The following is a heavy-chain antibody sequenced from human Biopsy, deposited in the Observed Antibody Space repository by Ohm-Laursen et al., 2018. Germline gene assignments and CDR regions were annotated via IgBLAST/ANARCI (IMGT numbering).Heavy chain of an antibody. D-gene: IGHD6-13*01. Sequence: GSLRLSCAASGFTFSSYAMNWVRQAPGKGLEWVSAITVSADTTYYADSVRGRFTVSRDNSQNTLYLQMNRLRAEDTAVCYCAREGELVADEYFDYWGQGILVTVSS. J-gene: IGHJ4*02. CDR2: ITVSADTT. CDR3: AREGELVADEYFDY. CDR1: GFTFSSYA. V-gene: IGHV3-23*01.